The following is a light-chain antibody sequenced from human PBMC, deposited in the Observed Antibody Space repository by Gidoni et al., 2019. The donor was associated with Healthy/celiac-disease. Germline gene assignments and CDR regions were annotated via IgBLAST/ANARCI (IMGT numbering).Light chain of an antibody. J-gene: IGKJ5*01. CDR3: QQYDNLPIT. Sequence: IQMTQFPPSLSAPVGYRVTITCQASQDISNYLNWYQQKPGKAPKLLIYDASNLETGVPSRFSGSGSGTDFTFTISSLQPEDIATYYCQQYDNLPITFGQGTQVEIK. V-gene: IGKV1-33*01. CDR1: QDISNY. CDR2: DAS.